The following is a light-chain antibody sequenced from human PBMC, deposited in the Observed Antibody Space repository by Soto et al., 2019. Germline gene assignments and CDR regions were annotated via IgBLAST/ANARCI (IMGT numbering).Light chain of an antibody. CDR3: QQYAHLLT. CDR2: DAT. CDR1: QDISNY. V-gene: IGKV1-33*01. Sequence: DIQMTQSPSSLSASVGDRVTITCQASQDISNYFNWYQQKAEKAPKLVIHDATNLETGVPSRFSGSGSGADFTLTISSLQPEDVAKYYCQQYAHLLTFGGGTKVEIE. J-gene: IGKJ4*01.